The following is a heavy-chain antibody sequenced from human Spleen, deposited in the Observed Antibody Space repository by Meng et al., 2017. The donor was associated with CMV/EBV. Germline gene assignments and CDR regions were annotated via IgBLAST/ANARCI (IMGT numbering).Heavy chain of an antibody. D-gene: IGHD3-3*01. Sequence: EVQLVESGGGLVKPGGSLRLSCAASGFTFSNAWMSWVRQAPGKGLEWVGRIKSKTDGGTTDYAAPVKGRFTISRDDSKNTLYLQMNSLKTEDTAVYYCTTLLYYDFWSGYYQNFDYWGQGTLVTVAS. J-gene: IGHJ4*02. CDR3: TTLLYYDFWSGYYQNFDY. V-gene: IGHV3-15*01. CDR1: GFTFSNAW. CDR2: IKSKTDGGTT.